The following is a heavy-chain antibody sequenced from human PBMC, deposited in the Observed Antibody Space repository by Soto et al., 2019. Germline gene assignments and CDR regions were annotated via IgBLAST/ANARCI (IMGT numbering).Heavy chain of an antibody. CDR1: GFTVSSDY. V-gene: IGHV3-66*01. CDR3: ARDPGLRNGMDV. CDR2: IYSGGTT. Sequence: EVQLVESGGGLVQPGGSLRLSCAASGFTVSSDYMTWVRQAPGKGLEWLSTIYSGGTTYYADSVKGRFTVSRDNSKNALFLQINNLRVEDTSICYCARDPGLRNGMDVWGQGTRVTVSS. J-gene: IGHJ6*02.